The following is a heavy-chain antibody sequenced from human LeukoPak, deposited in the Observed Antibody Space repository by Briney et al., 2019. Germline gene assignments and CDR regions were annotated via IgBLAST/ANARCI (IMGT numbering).Heavy chain of an antibody. CDR3: AKDSYYDSSGYPDY. CDR1: GFTFSSYG. D-gene: IGHD3-22*01. J-gene: IGHJ4*02. Sequence: GGSLRLSCAASGFTFSSYGMHWVRQAPGKGLEWVAVISYDGSNKYYADPVKGRFTISRDNSKNTLYLQMNSLRAEDTAVYYCAKDSYYDSSGYPDYWGQGTLVTVSS. CDR2: ISYDGSNK. V-gene: IGHV3-30*18.